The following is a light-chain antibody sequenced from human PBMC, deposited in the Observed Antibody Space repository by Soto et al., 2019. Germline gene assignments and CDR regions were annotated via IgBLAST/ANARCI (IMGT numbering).Light chain of an antibody. CDR2: AAS. Sequence: EIQMTQSPSSLSASVGDMIRITCRASQSVSSYLNWYQQKPGKAPRLLIYAASHLQTGVPSRFRGTGSATHFTLTISSLQPEDFATYYCQQSYRAVTFGQGTRLE. J-gene: IGKJ5*01. CDR1: QSVSSY. CDR3: QQSYRAVT. V-gene: IGKV1-39*01.